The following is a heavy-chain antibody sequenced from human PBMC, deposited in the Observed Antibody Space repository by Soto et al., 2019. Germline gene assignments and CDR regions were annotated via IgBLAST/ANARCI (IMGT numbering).Heavy chain of an antibody. V-gene: IGHV4-30-4*01. CDR2: IYDSGSS. Sequence: PSETLSLTCTVSGASISSGDYFWSWIRQSPGKGLEWIGYIYDSGSSYYNPSLKSRVTMSVDTSKNQFSLKLRSVTAADTAVYYCAREKGYISGPKNFDYWGQGTLVTVLL. D-gene: IGHD5-12*01. CDR1: GASISSGDYF. CDR3: AREKGYISGPKNFDY. J-gene: IGHJ4*02.